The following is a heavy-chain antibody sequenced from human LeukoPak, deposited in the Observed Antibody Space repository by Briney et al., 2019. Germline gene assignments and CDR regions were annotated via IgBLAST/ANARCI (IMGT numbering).Heavy chain of an antibody. D-gene: IGHD3-3*01. CDR1: GFTVSSNY. V-gene: IGHV3-53*01. CDR2: IYSGGST. Sequence: GGSLRLSCAASGFTVSSNYMSWVRQAPGKGLEWVSVIYSGGSTYYADSVKGRFTISRDNSKNTLYLQMNSLRAEDTAVYYCAREPHEYYDFWSGYYTGYFDYWGQGTLVTISS. CDR3: AREPHEYYDFWSGYYTGYFDY. J-gene: IGHJ4*02.